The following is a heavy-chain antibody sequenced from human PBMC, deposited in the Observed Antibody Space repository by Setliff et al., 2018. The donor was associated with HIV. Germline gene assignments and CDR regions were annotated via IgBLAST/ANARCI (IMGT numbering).Heavy chain of an antibody. D-gene: IGHD4-4*01. J-gene: IGHJ4*02. V-gene: IGHV1-8*02. CDR2: MNPNNGNT. CDR3: ARVATVSHPGDYFDY. CDR1: GYNFTDYD. Sequence: RASVKVSCKASGYNFTDYDINWVRQATGQGLEWMGWMNPNNGNTGYAEKFQGRVTMTRDTSISTAYMELSSLRPEDTAVYSCARVATVSHPGDYFDYWGQGTLVTVSS.